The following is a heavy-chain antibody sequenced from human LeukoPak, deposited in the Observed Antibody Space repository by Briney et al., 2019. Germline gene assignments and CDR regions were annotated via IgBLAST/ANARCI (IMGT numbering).Heavy chain of an antibody. D-gene: IGHD4-17*01. CDR3: ARHYGDYVYFDS. V-gene: IGHV4-59*08. CDR1: GGSITSYY. J-gene: IGHJ4*02. CDR2: VYYSGTT. Sequence: SEILCLTCTVSGGSITSYYWSWIRQPPGKGLEWIGYVYYSGTTNYNPSLKSRVTISEDTSKNQFSLRLSSVTAADTAVYYCARHYGDYVYFDSWGQGTLVTVSS.